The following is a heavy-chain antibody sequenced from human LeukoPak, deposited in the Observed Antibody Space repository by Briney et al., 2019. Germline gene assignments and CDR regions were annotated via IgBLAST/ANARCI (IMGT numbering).Heavy chain of an antibody. Sequence: ASVKVSCKASGYSFISYYIHWVRQAPGQGLEWIGIINPSGGSPSSAQKFQGRVTMTRDTSTSTVYMELSSLRSEDTAMYYYARVRDYGGNTDAFDIWGQGTMVTVSS. D-gene: IGHD4-23*01. V-gene: IGHV1-46*01. CDR1: GYSFISYY. CDR2: INPSGGSP. CDR3: ARVRDYGGNTDAFDI. J-gene: IGHJ3*02.